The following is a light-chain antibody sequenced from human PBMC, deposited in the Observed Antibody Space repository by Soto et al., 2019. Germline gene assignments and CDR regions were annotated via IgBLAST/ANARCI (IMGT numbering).Light chain of an antibody. CDR3: SSYTSTSTLV. V-gene: IGLV2-14*01. CDR1: STDVGGYNY. Sequence: QSALTQPASVSGSPGQSITISCTGTSTDVGGYNYVAWYQQHPDKAPKLMIFEVTNRPSGASDRFSGSKSGNTASLTISGLQAEDEAEYDCSSYTSTSTLVFGTGTKLTVL. J-gene: IGLJ1*01. CDR2: EVT.